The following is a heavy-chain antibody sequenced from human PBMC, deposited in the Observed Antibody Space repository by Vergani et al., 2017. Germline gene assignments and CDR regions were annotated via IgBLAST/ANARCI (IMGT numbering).Heavy chain of an antibody. CDR2: TYYSSKWYN. V-gene: IGHV6-1*01. Sequence: QVQLQQSGPGLVKPSQTLSLTCAISGDTVSSNSAAWNWIRQSPSGGLEWLGRTYYSSKWYNDYAVSVKSRITINPDTSKNQFSLQLNSVTPEDTAVDYSARGGAAAAHFDYWGQGTLVTVSS. J-gene: IGHJ4*02. CDR1: GDTVSSNSAA. D-gene: IGHD6-13*01. CDR3: ARGGAAAAHFDY.